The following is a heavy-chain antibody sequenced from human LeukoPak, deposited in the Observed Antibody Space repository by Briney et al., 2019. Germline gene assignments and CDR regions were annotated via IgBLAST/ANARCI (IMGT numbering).Heavy chain of an antibody. CDR2: IRSKAYGGTT. V-gene: IGHV3-49*04. D-gene: IGHD3-10*01. CDR3: TRGGLLWFGESTYFDY. J-gene: IGHJ4*02. Sequence: GGSLRLSCAASGFTFSRYSMNWVRQAPGKGLEWVGFIRSKAYGGTTEYAASVKGRFTISRDDSKSIAYLQMNSLKTEDTAVYYCTRGGLLWFGESTYFDYWGQGTLVTVSS. CDR1: GFTFSRYS.